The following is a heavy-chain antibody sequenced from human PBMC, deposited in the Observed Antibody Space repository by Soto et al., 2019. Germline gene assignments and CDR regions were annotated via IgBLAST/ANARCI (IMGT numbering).Heavy chain of an antibody. J-gene: IGHJ5*02. CDR2: MYSSGNT. CDR3: ARQPYDSSGYYYGA. Sequence: QLQLQESGPGLVKPSETLSLTCTVSAGSISRSNYYWGWIRQPPGKGLEWIGSMYSSGNTYYNPSLTSRVTISVDTSKTQFSLKLTSVTAADTAVYYCARQPYDSSGYYYGAWGQGTLVTVSS. V-gene: IGHV4-39*01. CDR1: AGSISRSNYY. D-gene: IGHD3-22*01.